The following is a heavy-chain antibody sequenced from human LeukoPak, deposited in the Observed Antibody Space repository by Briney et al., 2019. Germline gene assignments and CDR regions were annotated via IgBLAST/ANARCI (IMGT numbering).Heavy chain of an antibody. Sequence: PSETLSLTCAVSGGSISSGGYSWSWIRQPPGKGLEWIGYIYHSGSTYYNPSLKSRVTISVDGSKNQFSLKLSSVTAADTAVYYCASRNRYYYGMDVWGQGTTVTVSS. V-gene: IGHV4-30-2*01. CDR1: GGSISSGGYS. CDR3: ASRNRYYYGMDV. J-gene: IGHJ6*02. CDR2: IYHSGST. D-gene: IGHD1-14*01.